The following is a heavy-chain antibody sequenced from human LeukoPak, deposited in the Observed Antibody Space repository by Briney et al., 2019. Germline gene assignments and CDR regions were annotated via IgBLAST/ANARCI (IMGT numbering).Heavy chain of an antibody. V-gene: IGHV1-24*01. CDR2: SNPENGES. CDR3: VTFHFWSAFWDF. CDR1: GYTLTGLS. Sequence: ASVKVSCKVSGYTLTGLSIHWVRQAPGEGLEWMGGSNPENGESVHAQKFQGRVTTTEDASTNTAYMELSSLKPEDTAVYYCVTFHFWSAFWDFWGQGTLVGVSS. D-gene: IGHD3-3*02. J-gene: IGHJ4*02.